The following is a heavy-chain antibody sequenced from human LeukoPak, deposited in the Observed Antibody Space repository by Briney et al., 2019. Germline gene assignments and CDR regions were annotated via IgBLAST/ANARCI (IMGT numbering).Heavy chain of an antibody. J-gene: IGHJ6*03. CDR3: ARGGDHPTFLFQYMDV. CDR1: GFTFSRYS. Sequence: GGSLRLSCAASGFTFSRYSMNWVRQAPGKGLEWVSSISTSSSYIYYADSVKGRFTISRDNAKNSLFLRMNSLRAEDTAVYYCARGGDHPTFLFQYMDVWGKGTTVTVSS. D-gene: IGHD3-16*01. CDR2: ISTSSSYI. V-gene: IGHV3-21*06.